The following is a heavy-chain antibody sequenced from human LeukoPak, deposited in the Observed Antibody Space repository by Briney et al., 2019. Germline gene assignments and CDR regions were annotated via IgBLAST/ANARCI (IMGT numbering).Heavy chain of an antibody. CDR2: IYPGDSDT. V-gene: IGHV5-51*01. CDR1: GYRFTSYW. Sequence: GESLQISCKGSGYRFTSYWIGWGRQMTGKGLEWMGIIYPGDSDTRYSPSFQGQVTISADKSISTAYLQWSSLKASDTAMYYCARSEVVPAAIDPTYGMDVWGQGATVTVSS. CDR3: ARSEVVPAAIDPTYGMDV. J-gene: IGHJ6*02. D-gene: IGHD2-2*01.